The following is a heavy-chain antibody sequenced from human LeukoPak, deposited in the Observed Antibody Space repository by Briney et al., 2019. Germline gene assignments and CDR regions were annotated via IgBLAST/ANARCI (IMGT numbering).Heavy chain of an antibody. D-gene: IGHD6-19*01. Sequence: GASVKVSCKASGYTFTGYYMHWVRQAPGQGLEWMGWINPNSGGTNYAQKFQGRVTMTRDTSISTAYMELSRLRSDDTAVYYCARDPERIAVAGSDYWGQGTLVTVSS. V-gene: IGHV1-2*02. CDR1: GYTFTGYY. J-gene: IGHJ4*02. CDR2: INPNSGGT. CDR3: ARDPERIAVAGSDY.